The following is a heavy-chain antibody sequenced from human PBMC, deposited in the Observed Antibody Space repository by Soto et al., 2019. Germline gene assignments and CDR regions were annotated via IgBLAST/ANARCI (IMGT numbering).Heavy chain of an antibody. V-gene: IGHV2-5*01. CDR2: IYWNDDK. CDR1: GFSLSTSGVG. Sequence: QITLKESGPTLVKPTQTLTLTCTFSGFSLSTSGVGVGWIRQPPGKALEWLALIYWNDDKRYSPSLKSRLTITQDTSKNQVVLTMTNMDPVDTATYYCALSAYYYDSSGYEAESYYFDYWGQGTLVTVSS. CDR3: ALSAYYYDSSGYEAESYYFDY. D-gene: IGHD3-22*01. J-gene: IGHJ4*02.